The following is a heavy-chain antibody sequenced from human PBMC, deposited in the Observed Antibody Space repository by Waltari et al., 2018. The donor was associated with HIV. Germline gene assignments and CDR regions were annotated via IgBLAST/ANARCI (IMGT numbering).Heavy chain of an antibody. CDR3: ARQGNTGTYFGGHR. CDR2: LWPDGNTR. V-gene: IGHV3-33*01. Sequence: QVHLVESGGTVVQPGKSLRLSCVTDGFTLPDYAMSWFRQTPGGGLQWVAILWPDGNTRFYAPFVRGRFSISRDNTKKTVFLQMRALRADDTGVYFCARQGNTGTYFGGHRWGRGT. CDR1: GFTLPDYA. D-gene: IGHD3-10*01. J-gene: IGHJ4*02.